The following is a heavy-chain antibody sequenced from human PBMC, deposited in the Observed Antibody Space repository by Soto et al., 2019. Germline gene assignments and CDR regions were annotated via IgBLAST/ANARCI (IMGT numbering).Heavy chain of an antibody. CDR3: ARAQLGTTLDFDY. Sequence: GGSLRLSCAASGFTFIGYNMNWVRQAPGKGLEWVSSISSSSSYMYYADSVKGRFTISRDNAKKSLYLQMNSLRAEDTAVYYCARAQLGTTLDFDYWGQGTLVTVSS. CDR1: GFTFIGYN. CDR2: ISSSSSYM. J-gene: IGHJ4*02. D-gene: IGHD1-1*01. V-gene: IGHV3-21*01.